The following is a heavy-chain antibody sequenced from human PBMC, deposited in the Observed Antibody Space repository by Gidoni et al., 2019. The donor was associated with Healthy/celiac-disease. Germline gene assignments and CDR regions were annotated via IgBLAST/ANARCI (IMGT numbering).Heavy chain of an antibody. CDR1: GFTFSSYA. CDR3: VKDAGFLASVSGFDY. J-gene: IGHJ4*02. CDR2: ISSNGGST. Sequence: EVQLVEAGGGLVQPGGSLRLSCSASGFTFSSYAMHWVRQAPGKGLEYVSAISSNGGSTYYADSVKGRFTISRDNSKNTLYLQMSSLRAEDTAVYYCVKDAGFLASVSGFDYWGQGTLVTVSS. V-gene: IGHV3-64D*06. D-gene: IGHD3-3*01.